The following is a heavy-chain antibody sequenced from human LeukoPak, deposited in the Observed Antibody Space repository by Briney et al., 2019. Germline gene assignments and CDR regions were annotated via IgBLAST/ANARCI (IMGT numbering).Heavy chain of an antibody. V-gene: IGHV1-46*01. Sequence: ASVKVSCKASGYTFTSYYMHWVRQAPGQGLEWMGIINPSGDSTSYAQKFQGRVTMTRDTSTSTVYMELSSLRSEDTAVYYCARDLGYYYDSSGYSTLQHWGQGTLVTVSS. CDR2: INPSGDST. J-gene: IGHJ1*01. CDR3: ARDLGYYYDSSGYSTLQH. D-gene: IGHD3-22*01. CDR1: GYTFTSYY.